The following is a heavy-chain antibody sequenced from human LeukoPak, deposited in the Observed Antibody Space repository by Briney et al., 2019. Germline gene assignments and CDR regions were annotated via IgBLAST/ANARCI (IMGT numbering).Heavy chain of an antibody. D-gene: IGHD1-14*01. Sequence: GGSLRLSCAASGFTFRNYWMHWVRQVPGKGLVWVSRINDDGTFTTYADSVKGRFIISRDNAKNTLYLQMNSLRVEDTAVYYCGREILEPGKTLTYWGQGSLITDSS. CDR2: INDDGTFT. V-gene: IGHV3-74*01. CDR3: GREILEPGKTLTY. J-gene: IGHJ4*02. CDR1: GFTFRNYW.